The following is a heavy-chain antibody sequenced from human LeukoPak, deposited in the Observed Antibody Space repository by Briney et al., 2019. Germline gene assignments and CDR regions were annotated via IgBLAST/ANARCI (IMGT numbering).Heavy chain of an antibody. CDR2: INPNSGGT. D-gene: IGHD6-13*01. Sequence: ASVKVSCKASGYTFTGYYMHWVRQAPGQGLEWMGWINPNSGGTNYAQKFQGRVAMTRDTSISTAYMELSRLRSDDTAVYYCASPGYSSSGNWFDPWGQGTLVTVSS. V-gene: IGHV1-2*02. J-gene: IGHJ5*02. CDR1: GYTFTGYY. CDR3: ASPGYSSSGNWFDP.